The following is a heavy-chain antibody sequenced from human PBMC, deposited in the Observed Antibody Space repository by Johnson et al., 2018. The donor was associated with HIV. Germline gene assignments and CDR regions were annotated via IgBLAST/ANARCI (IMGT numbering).Heavy chain of an antibody. CDR1: GFTFTNFW. D-gene: IGHD4-11*01. CDR2: IKQDGSEK. V-gene: IGHV3-7*05. CDR3: VRDDGSNYEAFDI. J-gene: IGHJ3*02. Sequence: VQLVESGGGLVQPGGSLRLSCAASGFTFTNFWMSWVRQAPGKGLEWVADIKQDGSEKYYLDSVKGRFTISRDNAKKSLYLQMNNLRAEDTAVYYCVRDDGSNYEAFDIWGQGTMVTVSS.